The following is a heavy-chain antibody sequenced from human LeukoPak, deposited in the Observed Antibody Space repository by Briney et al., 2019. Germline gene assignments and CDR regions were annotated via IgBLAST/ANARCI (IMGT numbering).Heavy chain of an antibody. V-gene: IGHV3-21*01. Sequence: GGSLRLSCAVSGFTFSSYSMNWVRQAPGKGLEWVSSISSRSSYTYDADSVKGRFTISRDNAKNSLYLQMNSLRAEGTAVYYCARGASPWYFDLWGRGTLVTVSS. CDR2: ISSRSSYT. CDR1: GFTFSSYS. J-gene: IGHJ2*01. CDR3: ARGASPWYFDL.